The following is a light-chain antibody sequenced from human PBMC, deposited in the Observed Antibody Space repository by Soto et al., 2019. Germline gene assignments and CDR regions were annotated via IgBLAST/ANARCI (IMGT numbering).Light chain of an antibody. V-gene: IGLV2-14*01. CDR1: SSDVGGYNY. CDR3: SSYTGSNTPVV. Sequence: QSVLTQPASVSGSPGQSITISCTGTSSDVGGYNYVSWYQQHPGKAPNLIIFDVSNRPSGVSNRFSGSKSGNSASLTISGLQAEDEADYCCSSYTGSNTPVVFGGGTKLTVL. CDR2: DVS. J-gene: IGLJ2*01.